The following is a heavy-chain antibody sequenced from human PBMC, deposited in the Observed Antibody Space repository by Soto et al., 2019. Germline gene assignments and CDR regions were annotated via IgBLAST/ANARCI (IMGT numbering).Heavy chain of an antibody. CDR3: TTHFSAWYGSREYGF. CDR2: ISYDGGHK. D-gene: IGHD6-19*01. CDR1: GFTFSSSG. Sequence: QVQLVESGGGVVQPGRSLRLSCAASGFTFSSSGIHWVRQAPGKGLEWVSVISYDGGHKYYVDSVKGRFTIPRDNSKNPLYLQMPRLSDADPAVYYCTTHFSAWYGSREYGFWGQGNLVTASS. J-gene: IGHJ4*02. V-gene: IGHV3-30*03.